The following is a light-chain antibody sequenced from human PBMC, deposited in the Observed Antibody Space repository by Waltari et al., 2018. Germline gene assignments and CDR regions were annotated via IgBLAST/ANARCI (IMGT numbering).Light chain of an antibody. CDR2: GNN. CDR1: SYNIGAGFA. J-gene: IGLJ2*01. Sequence: QSVLTQPPSVSGAPGQRVTISCTGNSYNIGAGFAVHWYQQIPGAVPKLLSFGNNNRPSGVPDRFSGSKSGTSASLAITGLQAEDEAHYYCQSYDSSLSGFVVYGGGTKMIVL. V-gene: IGLV1-40*01. CDR3: QSYDSSLSGFVV.